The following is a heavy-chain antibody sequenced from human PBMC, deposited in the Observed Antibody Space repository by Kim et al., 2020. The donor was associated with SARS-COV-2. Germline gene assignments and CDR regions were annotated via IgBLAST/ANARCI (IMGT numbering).Heavy chain of an antibody. Sequence: SETLSLTCNVSGGSISSSSYYWGWIRQPPGKGLEWIGSIYYSGSTYYNPSLKSRVTISVDTSKNQFSLKLSSVTAADTAVYYCAREAYSGSSGYYYYYGMDVWGQGTTVTVSS. J-gene: IGHJ6*02. D-gene: IGHD6-6*01. V-gene: IGHV4-39*07. CDR2: IYYSGST. CDR3: AREAYSGSSGYYYYYGMDV. CDR1: GGSISSSSYY.